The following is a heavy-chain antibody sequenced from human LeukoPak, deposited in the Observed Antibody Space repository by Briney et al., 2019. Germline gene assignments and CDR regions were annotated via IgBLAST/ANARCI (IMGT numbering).Heavy chain of an antibody. CDR1: GYTFTGYY. Sequence: ASVKVSCTASGYTFTGYYMHWVRQAPGQGREWMGWINPNSGGTNYAQKFQGRVTMTRDTSISTAYMELSRLRSDDTAVYYCARAFFGEIQQLVKYWGQGTLVTVSS. CDR2: INPNSGGT. J-gene: IGHJ4*02. CDR3: ARAFFGEIQQLVKY. D-gene: IGHD6-13*01. V-gene: IGHV1-2*02.